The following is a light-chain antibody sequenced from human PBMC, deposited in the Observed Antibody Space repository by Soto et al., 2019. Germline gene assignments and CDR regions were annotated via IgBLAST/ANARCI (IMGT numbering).Light chain of an antibody. J-gene: IGLJ3*02. CDR3: AAWDDSLNGWV. CDR1: SSNIGSNT. Sequence: QSVLTQPPSASGTPGQRVTISCSGSSSNIGSNTVSWYQQLPGTAPKLLIYTNNQRPSGVPDRFSGSKSDTSASLAISGLQSEDEADYYCAAWDDSLNGWVFGGGTNLTVL. CDR2: TNN. V-gene: IGLV1-44*01.